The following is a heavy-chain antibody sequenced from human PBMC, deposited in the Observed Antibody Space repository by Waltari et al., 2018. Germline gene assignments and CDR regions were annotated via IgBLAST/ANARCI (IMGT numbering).Heavy chain of an antibody. Sequence: QLQLQESGPGLVKPSETLSLTCTVSGGSISSSSYYWGWIRQPPGKGLEWIGSIYYSGGTYYNPSLKSRVTISVDTSKNQFSLKLSSVTAADTAVYYCARLYQPLLYYFDYWGQGTLVTVSS. CDR2: IYYSGGT. CDR1: GGSISSSSYY. D-gene: IGHD2-2*01. J-gene: IGHJ4*02. CDR3: ARLYQPLLYYFDY. V-gene: IGHV4-39*01.